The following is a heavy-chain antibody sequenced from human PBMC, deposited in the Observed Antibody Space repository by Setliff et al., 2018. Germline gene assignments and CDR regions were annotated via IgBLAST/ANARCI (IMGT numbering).Heavy chain of an antibody. CDR1: GYIFSSYG. CDR2: ISSYNTDIT. J-gene: IGHJ3*01. CDR3: AISTLSICSGGSCPNVFDV. V-gene: IGHV1-18*01. Sequence: ASVKVSCKASGYIFSSYGISWVRQAPGQGLQWMGWISSYNTDITNYAERFQGRITMTTDTSTSAAYMELRGLRSDDTAIYYCAISTLSICSGGSCPNVFDVWGPGTVVTVSS. D-gene: IGHD2-15*01.